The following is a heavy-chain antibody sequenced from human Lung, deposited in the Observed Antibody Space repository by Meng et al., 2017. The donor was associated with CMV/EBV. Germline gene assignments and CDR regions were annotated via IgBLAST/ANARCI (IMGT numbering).Heavy chain of an antibody. V-gene: IGHV3-21*01. Sequence: FSFYSMNWVRQAPGKGLGWVSSIRSSDNCIYYEDSVRGRCTISRDNDKNSVYLQLNRLRAEDTAVYYCARVFEDPYESWDYDDYDVGYWGQGTLVTVSS. CDR2: IRSSDNCI. CDR1: FSFYS. J-gene: IGHJ4*02. D-gene: IGHD4-17*01. CDR3: ARVFEDPYESWDYDDYDVGY.